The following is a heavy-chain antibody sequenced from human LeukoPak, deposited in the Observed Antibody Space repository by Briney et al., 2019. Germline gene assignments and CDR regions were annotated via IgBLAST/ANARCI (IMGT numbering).Heavy chain of an antibody. D-gene: IGHD6-13*01. V-gene: IGHV3-48*03. CDR2: ISSSGSTI. Sequence: GGSLRLSCAASGFTFSSYEMNWVRQAPGKGLEWVSYISSSGSTIYYADSVKGRFTISRDNAKNTLYLQMNSLRAEDTAVYYCARDPGGELEDYYYMDVWGKGTTVTVSS. CDR1: GFTFSSYE. J-gene: IGHJ6*03. CDR3: ARDPGGELEDYYYMDV.